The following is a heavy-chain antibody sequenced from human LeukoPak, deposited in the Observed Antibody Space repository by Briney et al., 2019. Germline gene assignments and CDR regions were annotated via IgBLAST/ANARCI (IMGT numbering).Heavy chain of an antibody. CDR2: IYYSRSS. V-gene: IGHV4-39*02. Sequence: SETLSLTCTVSIDSISISSYYCGSGRQPPGKGLGWIVSIYYSRSSSYNPDLKRPVTIPLDTSKKHFSLRLSSVTAADTAVYYCASYRIAVAGKGEFDNWGQGNLGTVSS. J-gene: IGHJ4*02. CDR1: IDSISISSYY. D-gene: IGHD6-19*01. CDR3: ASYRIAVAGKGEFDN.